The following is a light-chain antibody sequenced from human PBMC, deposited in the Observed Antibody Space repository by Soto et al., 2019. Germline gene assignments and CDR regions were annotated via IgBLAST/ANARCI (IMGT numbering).Light chain of an antibody. Sequence: QSALTQPASVSGSPGQSITISCTGTSSDVGSDNLVSWYQQYPGKAPKLLIYEVSNRPSRVSNRFSGSKSGNTASLTISGLQPEDECDYYCSSYTSSSTLFVFGTGTKVTVL. J-gene: IGLJ1*01. V-gene: IGLV2-14*02. CDR2: EVS. CDR3: SSYTSSSTLFV. CDR1: SSDVGSDNL.